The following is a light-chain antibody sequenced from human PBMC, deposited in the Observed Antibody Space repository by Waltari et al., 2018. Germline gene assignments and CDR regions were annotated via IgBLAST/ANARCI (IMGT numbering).Light chain of an antibody. CDR1: KLGEKY. J-gene: IGLJ1*01. V-gene: IGLV3-1*01. CDR3: QAWDSSTLHV. Sequence: SYELTQPPSVSVSPGQTATITCSGDKLGEKYVFWFQQKPGQSPVMVNYQDYKRPSGIPERFSGSKAGNTATLTLSGTQAMDEADYYCQAWDSSTLHVFGTGTKVTVL. CDR2: QDY.